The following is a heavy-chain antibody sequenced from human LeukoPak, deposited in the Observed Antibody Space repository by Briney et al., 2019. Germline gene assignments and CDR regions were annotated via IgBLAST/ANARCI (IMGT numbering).Heavy chain of an antibody. CDR2: IYHSGST. CDR1: GGSISSSNW. Sequence: PSETLSLTCAVSGGSISSSNWWSWVRPPPGKGLEWIGEIYHSGSTNYNPSLKSRVTISVDKSKNQFSLKLSSVTAADTAVYYCARVGAVAGNPYYFDYWGQGTLVTVSS. CDR3: ARVGAVAGNPYYFDY. V-gene: IGHV4-4*02. D-gene: IGHD6-19*01. J-gene: IGHJ4*02.